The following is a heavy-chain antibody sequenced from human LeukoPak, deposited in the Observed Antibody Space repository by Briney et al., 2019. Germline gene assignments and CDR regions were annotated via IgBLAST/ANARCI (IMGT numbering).Heavy chain of an antibody. V-gene: IGHV4-4*07. Sequence: SETLSLTCTVSGGSISSYYWSWIRQPAGEGLEWIGRIYTSGSTNYNPSLKSRVTMSLDTSKNQFTLMMSSVTAADTAVYYCAREGPVLRFLEWSANPHYYYYMDVWGKGTTVTVSS. CDR1: GGSISSYY. CDR2: IYTSGST. D-gene: IGHD3-3*01. J-gene: IGHJ6*03. CDR3: AREGPVLRFLEWSANPHYYYYMDV.